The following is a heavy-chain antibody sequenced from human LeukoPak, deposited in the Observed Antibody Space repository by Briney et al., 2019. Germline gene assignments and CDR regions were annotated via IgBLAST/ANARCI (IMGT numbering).Heavy chain of an antibody. CDR3: TRLSGTSGTSSRVLHY. Sequence: PGGSLRLSCAASVFTFSSYGMHWVRQAPGKGLGWVAVIWYDGSNKYYADSVKGGFTISRDNSKNTLYLQMNSLGDEDTAVYHCTRLSGTSGTSSRVLHYWGQGTLVTVSS. D-gene: IGHD1-1*01. J-gene: IGHJ4*02. V-gene: IGHV3-33*01. CDR2: IWYDGSNK. CDR1: VFTFSSYG.